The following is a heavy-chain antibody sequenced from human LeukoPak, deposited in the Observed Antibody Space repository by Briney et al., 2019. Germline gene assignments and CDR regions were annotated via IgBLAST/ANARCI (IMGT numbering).Heavy chain of an antibody. Sequence: SETLSLTCTVSGGSISSYYRSWIRQPPGKGLEWIGYIYYSGSTNYNPSLKSRVTISVDTSKNQFSLKLSSVTAADTAVYYCARGDYYGSGPGFDYWGQGTLVTVSS. CDR2: IYYSGST. J-gene: IGHJ4*02. CDR3: ARGDYYGSGPGFDY. CDR1: GGSISSYY. V-gene: IGHV4-59*01. D-gene: IGHD3-10*01.